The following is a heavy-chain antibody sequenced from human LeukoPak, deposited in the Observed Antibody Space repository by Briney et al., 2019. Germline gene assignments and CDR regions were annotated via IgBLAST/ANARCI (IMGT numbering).Heavy chain of an antibody. Sequence: PSETLSLTCTVSGGSLSSYYCSWIRQPAGKGLEWIGRIYTSGSTNYNPYLKSRVTMSVDTSKNQFSLKLSSVTAADTAVYYCARGFVDTAMGDAFDIWGQGTTVTGAS. CDR2: IYTSGST. J-gene: IGHJ3*02. CDR3: ARGFVDTAMGDAFDI. V-gene: IGHV4-4*07. CDR1: GGSLSSYY. D-gene: IGHD5-18*01.